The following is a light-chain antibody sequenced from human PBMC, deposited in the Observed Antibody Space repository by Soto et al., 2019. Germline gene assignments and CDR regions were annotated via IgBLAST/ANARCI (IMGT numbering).Light chain of an antibody. CDR3: QQYDNLPLT. CDR1: QSISSY. CDR2: AAS. J-gene: IGKJ5*01. V-gene: IGKV1-33*01. Sequence: DLQITQSPSSLSASVGDRVTITCRASQSISSYLNWYQQKPGKAPKLLIYAASSLQSGVPSRFSGSGSGTDFSLTISSLQPEDSATYYCQQYDNLPLTFGHGTRLEIK.